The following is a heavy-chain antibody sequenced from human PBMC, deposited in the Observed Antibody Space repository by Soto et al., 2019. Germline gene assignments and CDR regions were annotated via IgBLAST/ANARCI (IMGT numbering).Heavy chain of an antibody. J-gene: IGHJ6*02. CDR2: IYYSGST. V-gene: IGHV4-59*01. CDR1: GGAISSYY. D-gene: IGHD2-15*01. CDR3: ARDREGRYYGMDV. Sequence: QVQLQESGPGLVKPSETLSLTCTVSGGAISSYYWTWVRQPPGKGLEWIGYIYYSGSTNYNPSLKSRVTISVDTSKNQLSLKVSSVTAADTDVYYCARDREGRYYGMDVWGQGTTVTVSS.